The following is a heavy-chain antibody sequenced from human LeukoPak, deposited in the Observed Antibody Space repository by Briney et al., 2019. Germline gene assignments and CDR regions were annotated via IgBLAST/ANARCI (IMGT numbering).Heavy chain of an antibody. Sequence: ASVKVSCKASGYTFTSYGISWVRQAPGQGLEWMGWFSAYNGNTNYAQKLQGRVTMTTDTSTSTAYMELRSLRSDDTAVYYCARDLSIAAAGTNFDYWGQGTLVTVSS. V-gene: IGHV1-18*01. CDR2: FSAYNGNT. D-gene: IGHD6-13*01. J-gene: IGHJ4*02. CDR3: ARDLSIAAAGTNFDY. CDR1: GYTFTSYG.